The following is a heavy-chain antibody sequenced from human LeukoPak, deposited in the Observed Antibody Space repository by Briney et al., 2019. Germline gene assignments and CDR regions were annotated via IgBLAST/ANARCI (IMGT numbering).Heavy chain of an antibody. CDR1: GFTFSGSA. CDR3: NTAGYYYYYYMDV. D-gene: IGHD6-13*01. V-gene: IGHV3-73*01. J-gene: IGHJ6*03. CDR2: IRSKANSYAT. Sequence: TGGSLRLSCAASGFTFSGSAMRWVRQASGKGLEWVGRIRSKANSYATAYAASVKGRFTISRDDSKNTAYLQMNSLKTEDTAVYYCNTAGYYYYYYMDVWGKGTTVTVSS.